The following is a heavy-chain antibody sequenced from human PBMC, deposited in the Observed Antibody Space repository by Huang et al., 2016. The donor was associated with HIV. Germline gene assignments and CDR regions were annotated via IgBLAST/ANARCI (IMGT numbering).Heavy chain of an antibody. CDR2: IIHSGSA. D-gene: IGHD2-21*02. V-gene: IGHV4-34*02. CDR3: ARGLRFCRGGDCFPTHFQH. CDR1: GWFFSGYQ. Sequence: QVRLEQWGAGLLKPSETLSLTCAVYGWFFSGYQWTWIRHSPGKGLEWIGEIIHSGSATYNPPLKTRVTIPGDMSKNQFSLKMAALTVTDTSVYFCARGLRFCRGGDCFPTHFQHWSQG. J-gene: IGHJ1*01.